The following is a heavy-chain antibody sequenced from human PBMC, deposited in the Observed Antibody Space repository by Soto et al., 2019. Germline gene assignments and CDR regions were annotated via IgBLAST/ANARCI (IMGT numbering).Heavy chain of an antibody. Sequence: QVQLQESGPGLVKPSQTLSLTCTVSGGSISSGGYYWSWIRQHPGKGLEWIGYIYYSGSTYYNPSLKSRVTISVDTSKNQFSLKLSSVTAADTAVYYCAREGDNHYYYGMDVWGQGTTVTVSS. D-gene: IGHD3-16*01. CDR1: GGSISSGGYY. CDR2: IYYSGST. J-gene: IGHJ6*02. V-gene: IGHV4-31*03. CDR3: AREGDNHYYYGMDV.